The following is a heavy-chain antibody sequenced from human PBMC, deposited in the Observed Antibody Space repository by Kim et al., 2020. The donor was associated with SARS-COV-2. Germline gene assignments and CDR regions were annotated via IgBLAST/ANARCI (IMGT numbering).Heavy chain of an antibody. V-gene: IGHV1-3*01. CDR2: INAGNGNT. Sequence: ASVKVSCKASGYTFTSYAMHWVRQAPGQRLEWMGWINAGNGNTKYSQKFQGRVTITRDTSASTAYMELSSLRSEDTAVYYCARGSDPFIVVVPAAKDNWFDPWGQGTLVTVSS. D-gene: IGHD2-2*01. CDR3: ARGSDPFIVVVPAAKDNWFDP. J-gene: IGHJ5*02. CDR1: GYTFTSYA.